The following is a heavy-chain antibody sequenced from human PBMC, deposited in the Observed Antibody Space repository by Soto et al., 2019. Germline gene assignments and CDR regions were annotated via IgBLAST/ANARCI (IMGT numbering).Heavy chain of an antibody. Sequence: QVQLQESGPGLVKPSETLSLTCTVSGGSISSYYWSWIRQPAGKGLEWIGRIYTSGSTNYNPSLKSRVTMSVDTSKNQFSLKLSSVTAADTAVYYCARDSSRGYYDSSGYYRSNWLDPWGQGTLVTVSS. V-gene: IGHV4-4*07. CDR3: ARDSSRGYYDSSGYYRSNWLDP. J-gene: IGHJ5*02. CDR2: IYTSGST. D-gene: IGHD3-22*01. CDR1: GGSISSYY.